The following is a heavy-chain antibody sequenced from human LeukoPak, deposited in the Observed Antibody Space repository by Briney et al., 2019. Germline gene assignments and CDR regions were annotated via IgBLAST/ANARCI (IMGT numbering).Heavy chain of an antibody. J-gene: IGHJ4*02. CDR2: ISAYNGNT. Sequence: ASVKVSCKASGYTFTSYGISWVRQAPGQGLEWMGWISAYNGNTNYAQKLQGRVTMTTDTSTSTAYMELRSLRSDDTAVYYCARDSLRQWLVQNPFDYWGQGTLVTVS. D-gene: IGHD6-19*01. CDR3: ARDSLRQWLVQNPFDY. CDR1: GYTFTSYG. V-gene: IGHV1-18*01.